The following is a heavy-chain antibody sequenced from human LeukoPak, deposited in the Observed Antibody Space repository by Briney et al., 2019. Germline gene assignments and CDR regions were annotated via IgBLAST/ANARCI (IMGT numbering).Heavy chain of an antibody. CDR3: AKSRGYSHGYGGEAFDI. J-gene: IGHJ3*02. D-gene: IGHD5-18*01. Sequence: GGSLRLSCAASGFTFSSYAMSWVRQAPGKGLEWVSAISGSGGSTYYADSVQGRFTISRDNSKNTLYLQMNSLRAEDTAVYSCAKSRGYSHGYGGEAFDIWGQGTMVTVSS. V-gene: IGHV3-23*01. CDR2: ISGSGGST. CDR1: GFTFSSYA.